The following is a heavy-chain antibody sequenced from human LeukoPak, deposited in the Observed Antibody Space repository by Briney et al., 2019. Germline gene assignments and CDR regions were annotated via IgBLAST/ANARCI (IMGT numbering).Heavy chain of an antibody. Sequence: GGSLRLSCAASGFTVISNYMSWVRQAPGKGLEWVSVIYSGGSTYYADSVKGRFTISRDRSKNTVYLQMNSLRVEDTAVYYCARDSPSVSSGYLFDYWSQGALVTVSS. CDR1: GFTVISNY. V-gene: IGHV3-53*01. CDR3: ARDSPSVSSGYLFDY. CDR2: IYSGGST. J-gene: IGHJ4*02. D-gene: IGHD3-22*01.